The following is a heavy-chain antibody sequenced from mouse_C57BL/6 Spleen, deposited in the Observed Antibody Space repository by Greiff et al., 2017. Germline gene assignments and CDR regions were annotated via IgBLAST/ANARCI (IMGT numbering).Heavy chain of an antibody. CDR2: ISSGGDYI. V-gene: IGHV5-9-1*02. J-gene: IGHJ3*01. Sequence: EVQVVESGEGLVKPGGSLKLSCAASGFTFSSYAMSWVRQTPEKGLEWVAYISSGGDYIYYEDTVKGRFTISRDNARNTLYLQMSSLKSEDTAMYYCTRVFYDGYPFAYWGQGTLVTVSA. D-gene: IGHD2-3*01. CDR3: TRVFYDGYPFAY. CDR1: GFTFSSYA.